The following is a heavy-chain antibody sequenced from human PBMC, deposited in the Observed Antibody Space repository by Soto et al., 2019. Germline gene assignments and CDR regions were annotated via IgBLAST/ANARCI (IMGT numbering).Heavy chain of an antibody. J-gene: IGHJ6*02. CDR1: GFTFGDYA. Sequence: GGSLRLSCTASGFTFGDYAMGWFRQAPGKGLEWVGFIRSKAYGGTTEYAASVKGRFTISRDDSKSIAYLQMNSLKTEDTAVYYCTREEYSGYDSMDVWGQGTTVTVSS. CDR2: IRSKAYGGTT. CDR3: TREEYSGYDSMDV. D-gene: IGHD5-12*01. V-gene: IGHV3-49*03.